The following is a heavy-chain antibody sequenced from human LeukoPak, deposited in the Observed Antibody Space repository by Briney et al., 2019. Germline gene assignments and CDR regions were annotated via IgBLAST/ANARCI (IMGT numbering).Heavy chain of an antibody. CDR3: ARGDCSSTSCQDYYYGMDV. CDR1: GFTFSSYE. Sequence: GPSLRLSCAASGFTFSSYETNWVRQAPGKWLEWVSYISSSGRTIYYADSVKGRFTISRDNAKNSLYLQMNSLGAEDTAVYYCARGDCSSTSCQDYYYGMDVWGKGATVTVAS. J-gene: IGHJ6*04. V-gene: IGHV3-48*03. CDR2: ISSSGRTI. D-gene: IGHD2-2*01.